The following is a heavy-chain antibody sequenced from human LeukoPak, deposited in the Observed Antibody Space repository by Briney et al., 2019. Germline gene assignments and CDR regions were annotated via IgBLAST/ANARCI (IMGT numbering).Heavy chain of an antibody. CDR3: AREVQQPSDY. CDR1: RFTFSSYS. Sequence: GGSLRLSCAASRFTFSSYSMNWVRQAPGKGLEWVSYISSSSSTIYYADSVKGRFTISRDNAKNSLYLQMNSLRAEDTAVYYCAREVQQPSDYWGQGTLVTVSS. CDR2: ISSSSSTI. J-gene: IGHJ4*02. D-gene: IGHD5-18*01. V-gene: IGHV3-48*04.